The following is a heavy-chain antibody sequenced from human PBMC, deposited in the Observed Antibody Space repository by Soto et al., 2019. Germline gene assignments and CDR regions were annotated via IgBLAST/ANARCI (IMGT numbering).Heavy chain of an antibody. J-gene: IGHJ4*02. CDR1: GFTFTSAW. Sequence: EVQLVESGGGLVRPGESLRLSCAASGFTFTSAWINWVRQAPGKGLEWAGRIKSKTDGGTVDYGAPVKGRFTISRDDSKNTAYLQMNSLRNEDTAVSYCTTAERGGSYYSDYWGQGTLVTVSS. D-gene: IGHD1-26*01. CDR3: TTAERGGSYYSDY. CDR2: IKSKTDGGTV. V-gene: IGHV3-15*07.